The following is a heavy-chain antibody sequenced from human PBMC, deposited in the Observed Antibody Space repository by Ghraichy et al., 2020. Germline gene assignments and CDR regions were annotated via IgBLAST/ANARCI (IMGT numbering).Heavy chain of an antibody. D-gene: IGHD3-3*01. Sequence: ASVKVSCKASGYTFTGYYMHWVRQAPGQGLEWMGWINPNSGGTNYAQKFQGRVTMTRDTSISTAYMELSRLRSDDTAVYYCARLYYDQYYYYYYGMDVWGQGTTVTVSS. J-gene: IGHJ6*02. V-gene: IGHV1-2*02. CDR3: ARLYYDQYYYYYYGMDV. CDR1: GYTFTGYY. CDR2: INPNSGGT.